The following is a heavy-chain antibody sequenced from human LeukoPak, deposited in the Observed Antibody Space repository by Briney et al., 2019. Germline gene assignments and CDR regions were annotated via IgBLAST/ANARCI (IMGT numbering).Heavy chain of an antibody. J-gene: IGHJ6*02. CDR1: GGSISAHY. D-gene: IGHD3-16*01. V-gene: IGHV4-59*11. Sequence: SETLSLTCTVSGGSISAHYWSWIRQPPGKGLEWIGYVYYSGSTNYNPSLKSRVTMSVDTSKNQFSLKLSSVTAADTAVYYCVRDVEDTFVWGRLYGMDVWGQGTTVTVSS. CDR2: VYYSGST. CDR3: VRDVEDTFVWGRLYGMDV.